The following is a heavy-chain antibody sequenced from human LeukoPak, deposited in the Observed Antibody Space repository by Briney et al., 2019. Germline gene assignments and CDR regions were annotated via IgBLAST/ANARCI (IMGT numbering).Heavy chain of an antibody. D-gene: IGHD1-26*01. J-gene: IGHJ4*02. V-gene: IGHV1-69*13. CDR3: AREGVGATKRGAFDY. CDR2: IIPIFGTA. CDR1: GYTFTSYS. Sequence: ASVKVSCKASGYTFTSYSISWVRQAPGQGLEWMGGIIPIFGTANYAQKFQGRVTITADESTSTAYMELSSLRFEDTAVYYCAREGVGATKRGAFDYWGQGTLVTVSS.